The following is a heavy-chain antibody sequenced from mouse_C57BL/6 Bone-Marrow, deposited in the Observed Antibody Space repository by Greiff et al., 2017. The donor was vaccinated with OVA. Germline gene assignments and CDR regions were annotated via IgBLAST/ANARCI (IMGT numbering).Heavy chain of an antibody. CDR3: AKENIYYDFYYARDY. Sequence: QVQLKESGPGLVQPSQSLSITCTVSGFSLTSYGVHWVRQPPGKGLEWLGVICSGGSTDYNAAFISSRSISKDNSKSQVFFKMNSLQADDTAIYYCAKENIYYDFYYARDYWGKGTSVTVAS. D-gene: IGHD2-4*01. J-gene: IGHJ4*01. V-gene: IGHV2-4*01. CDR2: ICSGGST. CDR1: GFSLTSYG.